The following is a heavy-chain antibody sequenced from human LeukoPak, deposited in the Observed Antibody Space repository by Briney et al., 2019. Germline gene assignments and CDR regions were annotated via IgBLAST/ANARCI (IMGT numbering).Heavy chain of an antibody. J-gene: IGHJ5*02. CDR2: IKQDGSEK. CDR3: ARATRGFDP. CDR1: GFTFSDYW. Sequence: GGSLRLSCAASGFTFSDYWMSWVRRAPGKGLEWVASIKQDGSEKYYVDSVKGRFTISKDNPKNSLYLQMNSLRAEDTAVYYCARATRGFDPWGQGTLVTVSS. V-gene: IGHV3-7*01.